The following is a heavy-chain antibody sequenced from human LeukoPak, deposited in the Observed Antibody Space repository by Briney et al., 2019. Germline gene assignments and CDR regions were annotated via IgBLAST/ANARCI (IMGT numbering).Heavy chain of an antibody. V-gene: IGHV1-69*13. Sequence: SVKVSCKASGYTFTSYGISWVRQAPGQGLEWMGGIIPIFGTANYAQKFQGRVTITADESTSTAYMELSSLRSEDTAVYYCARGPLGGTTDYWGQGTLVTVSS. D-gene: IGHD1-7*01. J-gene: IGHJ4*02. CDR1: GYTFTSYG. CDR2: IIPIFGTA. CDR3: ARGPLGGTTDY.